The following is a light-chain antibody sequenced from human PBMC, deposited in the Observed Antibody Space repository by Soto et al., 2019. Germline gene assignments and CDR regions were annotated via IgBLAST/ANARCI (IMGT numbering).Light chain of an antibody. CDR1: QTISSR. CDR3: QQHHTYFPHM. CDR2: DAS. Sequence: DIQMTQSPSTLSASVGARVTITCRASQTISSRLAWYQQKPGKAPNLLIYDASSLESGVPAWFSGGGSGTEFTLTISSLQPDGFATYYCQQHHTYFPHMFGQGTEVEIK. J-gene: IGKJ2*01. V-gene: IGKV1-5*01.